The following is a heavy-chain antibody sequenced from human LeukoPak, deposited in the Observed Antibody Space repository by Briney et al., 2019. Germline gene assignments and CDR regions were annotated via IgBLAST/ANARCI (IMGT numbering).Heavy chain of an antibody. CDR3: AKGDGDYAFDY. Sequence: GGSLRLSCVASGFPFSGSAIHWVRQASGKGLEWVGDIRSKANNYATVYGASVKGRFLISRDDSKNMSYLQMNSLRAEDTAVYYCAKGDGDYAFDYWGQGTLVTVSS. CDR1: GFPFSGSA. D-gene: IGHD4-17*01. CDR2: IRSKANNYAT. J-gene: IGHJ4*02. V-gene: IGHV3-73*01.